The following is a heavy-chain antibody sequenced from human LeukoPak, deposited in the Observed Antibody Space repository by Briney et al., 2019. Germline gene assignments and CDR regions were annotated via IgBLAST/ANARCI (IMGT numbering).Heavy chain of an antibody. Sequence: GGSLRLSCATSGFTFSTYAMSWVRQAPGKGLEWVSAVSSGASSTYYADSVRGRFTISRDNSKNTLYLQMNSLSADDTAVYYCAKDARGSEGFWGQGTLVTVSS. J-gene: IGHJ4*02. D-gene: IGHD3-10*01. CDR2: VSSGASST. CDR1: GFTFSTYA. V-gene: IGHV3-23*01. CDR3: AKDARGSEGF.